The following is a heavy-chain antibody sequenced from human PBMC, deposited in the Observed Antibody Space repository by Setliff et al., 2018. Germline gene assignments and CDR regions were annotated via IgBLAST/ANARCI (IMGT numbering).Heavy chain of an antibody. V-gene: IGHV1-3*01. CDR1: GYTFTSYA. CDR2: INGGNGNT. J-gene: IGHJ2*01. Sequence: GASVKVSCKASGYTFTSYAMHWVRQAPGQRLEWMGWINGGNGNTHYSQKFRGRVTVTRDTSASTVSMELSTLRSEDTAVYYCARETYDILTGYTYWYFDLWGRGTLVTVSS. CDR3: ARETYDILTGYTYWYFDL. D-gene: IGHD3-9*01.